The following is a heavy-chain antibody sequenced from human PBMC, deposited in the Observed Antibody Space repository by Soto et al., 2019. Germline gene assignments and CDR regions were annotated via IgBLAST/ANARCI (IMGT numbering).Heavy chain of an antibody. V-gene: IGHV3-21*01. CDR3: ARDRGYDAHDYYYNAMDV. D-gene: IGHD3-10*01. CDR2: IRGFSPYT. CDR1: GFTFRTYT. Sequence: GSLRLSCISSGFTFRTYTMNWVRQAPGKGLEWVSGIRGFSPYTFYAESVKGRFTISRDNAKNSLYLQMDSLRAEDTAVYYCARDRGYDAHDYYYNAMDVWGQGTTVTVSS. J-gene: IGHJ6*02.